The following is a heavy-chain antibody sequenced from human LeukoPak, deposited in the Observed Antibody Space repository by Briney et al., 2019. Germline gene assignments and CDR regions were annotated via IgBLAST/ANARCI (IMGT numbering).Heavy chain of an antibody. CDR2: TRNKANSYTT. CDR3: ARVPERYSGSYSDAFDI. D-gene: IGHD1-26*01. V-gene: IGHV3-72*01. CDR1: GFTFSDHY. Sequence: PGGSLRLSCAASGFTFSDHYMDWVRQAPGKGLEWVGRTRNKANSYTTEYAASVKGRFTISRDDSKNSLYLQMNSLKTEDTAVYYCARVPERYSGSYSDAFDIWGQGTMVTVSS. J-gene: IGHJ3*02.